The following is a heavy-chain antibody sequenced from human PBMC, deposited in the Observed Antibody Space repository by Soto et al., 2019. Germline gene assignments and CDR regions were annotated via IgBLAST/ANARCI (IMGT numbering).Heavy chain of an antibody. CDR3: ARDGSGTHIPLYYMDV. D-gene: IGHD3-10*01. J-gene: IGHJ6*03. Sequence: GESLKISCKGSGYSFTSYWIGWVRQMPGKGLEWMGIIYPGDSDTRYSPSFQGQVTISADKSISTAYLQWSSLKASDTAMYYCARDGSGTHIPLYYMDVWGKGTTVTVSS. V-gene: IGHV5-51*01. CDR1: GYSFTSYW. CDR2: IYPGDSDT.